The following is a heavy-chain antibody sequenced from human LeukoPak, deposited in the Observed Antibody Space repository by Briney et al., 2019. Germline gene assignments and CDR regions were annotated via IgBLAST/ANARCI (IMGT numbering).Heavy chain of an antibody. CDR1: GFTFSVYA. J-gene: IGHJ4*02. Sequence: GGSLRLSCAASGFTFSVYAMSWVRQAPGKGLEWVSVFYVGGATYYADSVKGRFTISRDNSENTLYLQMKSLRAEDTAVYYCARGDGYNFFDYWGQGTLVTVSS. D-gene: IGHD5-24*01. CDR2: FYVGGAT. V-gene: IGHV3-23*03. CDR3: ARGDGYNFFDY.